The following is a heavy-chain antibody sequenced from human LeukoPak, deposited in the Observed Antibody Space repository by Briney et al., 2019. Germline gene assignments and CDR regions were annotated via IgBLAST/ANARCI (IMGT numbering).Heavy chain of an antibody. CDR2: ISSSGSTI. V-gene: IGHV3-11*04. CDR1: GFTFDDYA. J-gene: IGHJ4*02. Sequence: PGRSLRLSCAASGFTFDDYAMHWVRQAPGKGLEWVSYISSSGSTIYYADSVKGRFTISRDNAKNSLYLQMNSLRAEDTAVYYCARDLWDSSGWYSFVVGRPGYYFDYWGQGTLVTVSS. D-gene: IGHD6-19*01. CDR3: ARDLWDSSGWYSFVVGRPGYYFDY.